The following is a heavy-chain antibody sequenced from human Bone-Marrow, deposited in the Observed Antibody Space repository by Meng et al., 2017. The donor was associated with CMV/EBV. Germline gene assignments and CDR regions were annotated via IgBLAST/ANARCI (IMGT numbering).Heavy chain of an antibody. CDR2: ISSSSSYI. V-gene: IGHV3-21*01. J-gene: IGHJ5*02. CDR1: GFTFSSYS. CDR3: AKWGGPSRRGFDP. Sequence: EVQLVESGGGLVKPGGSLRLSCAASGFTFSSYSMNWVRQAPGKGLEWVSSISSSSSYIYYADSVKGRFTISRDNAKNSLYLQMNSLRAEDTAVYYCAKWGGPSRRGFDPWGQGTLVTVSS. D-gene: IGHD2-8*01.